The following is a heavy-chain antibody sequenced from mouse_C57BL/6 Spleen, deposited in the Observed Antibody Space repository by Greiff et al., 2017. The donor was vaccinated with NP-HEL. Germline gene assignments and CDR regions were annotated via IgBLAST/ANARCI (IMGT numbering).Heavy chain of an antibody. V-gene: IGHV1-4*01. CDR1: GYTFTSYT. CDR2: INPSSGYT. CDR3: ARSGRFYAMDY. J-gene: IGHJ4*01. Sequence: VHLVESGAELARPGASVKMSCKASGYTFTSYTMHWVKQRPGQGLEWIGYINPSSGYTKYNQKFKDKATLTADKSSSTAYMQLSSLTSEDSAVYDCARSGRFYAMDYWGQGTSVTVSS.